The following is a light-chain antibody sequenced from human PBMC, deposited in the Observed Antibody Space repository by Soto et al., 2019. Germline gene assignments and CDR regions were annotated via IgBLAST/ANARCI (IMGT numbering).Light chain of an antibody. V-gene: IGKV3-11*01. CDR2: DAS. Sequence: EIVLTQSPATLSLSAGERATLSCRASKNIGTYIDWYQQKPGQSPRLLIFDASSRATGTPARFSGSGSGTDFTLTISSLEPEDFALYHCLQRSAWPLTFGPGTKVDLK. CDR1: KNIGTY. J-gene: IGKJ3*01. CDR3: LQRSAWPLT.